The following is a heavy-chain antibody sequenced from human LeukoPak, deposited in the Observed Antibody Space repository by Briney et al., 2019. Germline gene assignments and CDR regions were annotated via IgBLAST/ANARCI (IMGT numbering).Heavy chain of an antibody. CDR3: ARGDSSSWGPPALADY. V-gene: IGHV3-53*01. D-gene: IGHD6-13*01. Sequence: GGSLRLSCAASGFTVSSNDMSWVRQAPGKGLEWVSVIYSGGSTYYADSVKGRFTISRDNSKNTLYLQMNSLRAEDTAVYYCARGDSSSWGPPALADYWGQGTLVTVSS. J-gene: IGHJ4*02. CDR2: IYSGGST. CDR1: GFTVSSND.